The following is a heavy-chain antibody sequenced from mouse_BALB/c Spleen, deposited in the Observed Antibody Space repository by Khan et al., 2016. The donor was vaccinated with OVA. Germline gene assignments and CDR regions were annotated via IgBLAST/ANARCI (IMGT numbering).Heavy chain of an antibody. CDR3: ARVNYYGSSSWFGY. CDR2: ILPGSGRN. Sequence: QVRLQQSGAELMKPGASVKISCKATGYTFSSYWIEWVKQRPGHGLEWIGEILPGSGRNNYNEKFKGKATFTADTSSNTAYMQLSSLTSEDSAVYYCARVNYYGSSSWFGYWGQGTLVTVSA. D-gene: IGHD1-1*01. J-gene: IGHJ3*01. CDR1: GYTFSSYW. V-gene: IGHV1-9*01.